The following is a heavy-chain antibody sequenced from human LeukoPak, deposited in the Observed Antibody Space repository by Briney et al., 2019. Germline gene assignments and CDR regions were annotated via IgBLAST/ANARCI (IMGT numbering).Heavy chain of an antibody. CDR1: GFTFSSYG. Sequence: PGGSLRLSCAASGFTFSSYGMHWVRQAPGKGLEWVAVIWYDGSNKYYADSVKGRFTISRDNSKNTLYLQMNSLRAEDTAVYYCAKDPHSAAAGSLGFDPWGQGTLVTVSS. V-gene: IGHV3-33*06. J-gene: IGHJ5*02. CDR3: AKDPHSAAAGSLGFDP. CDR2: IWYDGSNK. D-gene: IGHD6-13*01.